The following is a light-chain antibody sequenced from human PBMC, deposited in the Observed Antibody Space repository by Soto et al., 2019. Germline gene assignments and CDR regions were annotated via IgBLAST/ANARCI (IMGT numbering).Light chain of an antibody. CDR1: QSVGSNF. Sequence: EVVLTQSPATLSLSPGERATLSCGASQSVGSNFLAWYQQKPGLAPRLLIYDASSRATGIPDRFSGSGSGTYFTLTISRLEPEDSAVYYCHQYGGSSRAFGQGTRVEIK. CDR3: HQYGGSSRA. CDR2: DAS. J-gene: IGKJ1*01. V-gene: IGKV3D-20*01.